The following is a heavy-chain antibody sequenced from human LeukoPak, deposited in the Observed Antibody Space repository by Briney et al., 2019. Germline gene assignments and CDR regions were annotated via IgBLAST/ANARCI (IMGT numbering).Heavy chain of an antibody. V-gene: IGHV1-18*01. Sequence: ASVKVSCKASGYTFTSYGISWVRQAPGQGLEWMGWISAYNGNTNYAQILQGRVTMTTDTSTSTAYMELRSLRSDDTAVYYCARGPAIYYYYYYYMDVWGKGTTVTVSS. CDR1: GYTFTSYG. CDR3: ARGPAIYYYYYYYMDV. D-gene: IGHD3-3*02. CDR2: ISAYNGNT. J-gene: IGHJ6*03.